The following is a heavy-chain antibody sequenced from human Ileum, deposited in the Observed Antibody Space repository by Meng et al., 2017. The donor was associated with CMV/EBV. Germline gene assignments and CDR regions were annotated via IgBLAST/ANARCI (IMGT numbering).Heavy chain of an antibody. CDR1: GYTFTSYY. D-gene: IGHD6-19*01. V-gene: IGHV1-46*04. J-gene: IGHJ4*02. Sequence: QEHLAQAGAEVKKPGASVKVSCKASGYTFTSYYIHWVRQAPGQGLEWMGIINPSGGSTSYAQKLQGRVTMTRDTSTSTVYMELSSLRSEDTAVYYCARDRSSGWGPFDYWGQGTLVTVSS. CDR3: ARDRSSGWGPFDY. CDR2: INPSGGST.